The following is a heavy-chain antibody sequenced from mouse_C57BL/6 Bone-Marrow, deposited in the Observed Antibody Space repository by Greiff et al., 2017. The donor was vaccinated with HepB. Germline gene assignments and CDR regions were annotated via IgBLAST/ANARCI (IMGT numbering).Heavy chain of an antibody. D-gene: IGHD2-3*01. CDR1: GYTFTTYP. J-gene: IGHJ3*01. V-gene: IGHV1-47*01. CDR3: ARKRGGYYGGDWFAY. CDR2: FHPYNDDT. Sequence: QVQLQQSGAELVKPGASVKMSCKASGYTFTTYPIEWMKQNHGKSLEWIGNFHPYNDDTKYNEKLKGKATLTVEKSSSTVYLELSRLTSDDSAVYYCARKRGGYYGGDWFAYWGQGTLVTVSA.